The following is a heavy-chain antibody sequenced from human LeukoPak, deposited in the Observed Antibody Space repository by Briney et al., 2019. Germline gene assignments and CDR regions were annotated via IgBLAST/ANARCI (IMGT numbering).Heavy chain of an antibody. CDR1: GFTFSSYG. Sequence: PGRSLRLSCAASGFTFSSYGMHWVRQAPGKGLEWVAVIWYDGSKKYYADSVKGRFTVSRDNSKNTLYVQMNSLRAEDTAVYYCATNPTGAVWYFDLWGRGTLVTVSS. D-gene: IGHD2-8*01. V-gene: IGHV3-33*01. CDR2: IWYDGSKK. J-gene: IGHJ2*01. CDR3: ATNPTGAVWYFDL.